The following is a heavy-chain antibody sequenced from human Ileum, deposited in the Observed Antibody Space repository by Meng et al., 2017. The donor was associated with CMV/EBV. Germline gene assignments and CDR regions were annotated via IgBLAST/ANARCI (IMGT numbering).Heavy chain of an antibody. J-gene: IGHJ3*02. V-gene: IGHV3-30-3*01. D-gene: IGHD2-2*02. CDR1: GFTFSTYA. Sequence: SGFTFSTYAMHWVRQAPGKGLEWVAVISYDGSNKYYADSVKGRFTISRDNSENTLYLQMNSLRAEDTAVYYCARDRRYHLLYGAFDIWGQGTMVTVSS. CDR3: ARDRRYHLLYGAFDI. CDR2: ISYDGSNK.